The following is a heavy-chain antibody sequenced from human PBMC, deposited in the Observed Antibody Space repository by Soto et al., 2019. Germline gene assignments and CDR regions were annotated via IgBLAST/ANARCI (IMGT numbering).Heavy chain of an antibody. V-gene: IGHV1-3*01. CDR3: ASLPKNSSGWPFDY. D-gene: IGHD6-19*01. Sequence: VQLVQSGAEVKKPGASVKVSCKASGYTFTSYAMHWVRQAPGQRLEWMGWINAGNGNTKYSQKFQGRVTITRDTSASTAYMELSSLRSEDTAVYYCASLPKNSSGWPFDYWGQGTLVTVSS. CDR2: INAGNGNT. J-gene: IGHJ4*02. CDR1: GYTFTSYA.